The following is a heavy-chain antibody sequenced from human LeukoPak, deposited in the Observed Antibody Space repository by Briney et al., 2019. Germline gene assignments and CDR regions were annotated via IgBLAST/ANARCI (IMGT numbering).Heavy chain of an antibody. CDR2: IYYSGST. V-gene: IGHV4-39*01. D-gene: IGHD3-22*01. Sequence: SETLSLTCTVSGGSISSSYWWGWIRQPPGKGLERIANIYYSGSTHYNPSLKSRVTISIEKSKNQFSLKLSSVTAADTAVYYCARNYYESSGYYPWNFDYWGQGTLVTVSS. J-gene: IGHJ4*02. CDR3: ARNYYESSGYYPWNFDY. CDR1: GGSISSSYW.